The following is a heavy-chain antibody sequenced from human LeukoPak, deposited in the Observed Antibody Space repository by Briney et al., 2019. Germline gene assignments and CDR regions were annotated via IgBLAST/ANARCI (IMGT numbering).Heavy chain of an antibody. J-gene: IGHJ5*02. D-gene: IGHD2-2*01. CDR3: ARGGGAPFVVVRWFDP. CDR2: IHYTGST. Sequence: PSETLSLTCTVSSGSISTSNYYWRWIRQPPGTGLECIGYIHYTGSTNYNPSLKSRVTISVDTSKSQFSLKLSSVTAADTAVYYCARGGGAPFVVVRWFDPWGQGTLVTVSS. V-gene: IGHV4-61*05. CDR1: SGSISTSNYY.